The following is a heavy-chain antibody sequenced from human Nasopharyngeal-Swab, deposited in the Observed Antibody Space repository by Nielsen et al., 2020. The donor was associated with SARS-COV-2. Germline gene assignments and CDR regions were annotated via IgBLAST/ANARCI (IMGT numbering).Heavy chain of an antibody. J-gene: IGHJ4*02. Sequence: GESLKISCSASGFTFSNYAMSWVRQAPGKGLEWVSSITSSGDRTSNADPAKGRFTISRDNSKNTLYLQMSSLRAEDTAIYYCATPGTRCSGDSCDMWVFDYWGQGTQVTVSS. D-gene: IGHD2-15*01. CDR3: ATPGTRCSGDSCDMWVFDY. V-gene: IGHV3-23*01. CDR2: ITSSGDRT. CDR1: GFTFSNYA.